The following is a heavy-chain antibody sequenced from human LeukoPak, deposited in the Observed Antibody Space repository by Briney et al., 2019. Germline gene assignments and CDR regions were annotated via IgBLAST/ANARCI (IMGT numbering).Heavy chain of an antibody. J-gene: IGHJ4*02. D-gene: IGHD6-19*01. CDR1: GGSISSYY. V-gene: IGHV4-59*01. Sequence: KASETLSLTCTVSGGSISSYYWSWIRQPPGKGLEWIGYIYYSGSTNYNPSLKSRVTISVDTSKNQFSLKLSSVTAADTAVYYCASLRFSGWLRPYYFDYWGQGTLVTVSS. CDR2: IYYSGST. CDR3: ASLRFSGWLRPYYFDY.